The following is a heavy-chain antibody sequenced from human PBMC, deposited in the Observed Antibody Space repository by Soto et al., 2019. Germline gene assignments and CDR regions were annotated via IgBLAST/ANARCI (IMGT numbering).Heavy chain of an antibody. Sequence: EVQLVESGGGLVEPGGPLRLSCAAPGFTLTTAGRNWFGQAPGKGREWAGRIKSKTDGGTTDYAEPVKGRFTVSRDDSENTVYLQMNSLKTEDTAVYYCAADLPDWGAYAFDYWGQGTLVTVSS. V-gene: IGHV3-15*07. CDR2: IKSKTDGGTT. CDR1: GFTLTTAG. D-gene: IGHD3-16*01. J-gene: IGHJ4*02. CDR3: AADLPDWGAYAFDY.